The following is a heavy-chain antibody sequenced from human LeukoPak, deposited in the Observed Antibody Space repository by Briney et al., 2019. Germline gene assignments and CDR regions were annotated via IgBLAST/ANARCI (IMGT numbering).Heavy chain of an antibody. CDR1: GGSFSGYY. Sequence: PSETLSLICAVYGGSFSGYYWSWIRQPPGKGLEWIGEINHSGSTNYNPSLKSRVTISVDTSKNQFSLKLSSVTAADTVVDYCAGVITAMETNDYDYYGMDVWGQGTTVAVSS. D-gene: IGHD5-18*01. J-gene: IGHJ6*02. CDR3: AGVITAMETNDYDYYGMDV. CDR2: INHSGST. V-gene: IGHV4-34*01.